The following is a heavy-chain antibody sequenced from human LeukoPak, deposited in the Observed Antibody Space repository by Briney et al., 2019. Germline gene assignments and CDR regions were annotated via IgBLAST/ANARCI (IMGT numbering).Heavy chain of an antibody. Sequence: ASVKVSCKASGYTFTGYYMHWVRQAPGQGLEWMGWINPNSGDTNYAQKFQGRVTMTRDTSISTAYMELSRLRSDDTAVYYCASPVLAVAGSDAFDIWGQGTMVTVSS. D-gene: IGHD6-19*01. CDR1: GYTFTGYY. J-gene: IGHJ3*02. V-gene: IGHV1-2*02. CDR2: INPNSGDT. CDR3: ASPVLAVAGSDAFDI.